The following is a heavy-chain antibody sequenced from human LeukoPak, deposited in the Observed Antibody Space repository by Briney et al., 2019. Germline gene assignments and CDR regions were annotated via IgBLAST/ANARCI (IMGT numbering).Heavy chain of an antibody. J-gene: IGHJ4*02. CDR2: INHSGST. CDR1: DGSISSYY. CDR3: ARALYYYDGAPREYYFDH. Sequence: SETLSLTCTVSDGSISSYYWNWIRQPPGKGLEWIGEINHSGSTNYNPSLKGRVTISVDTSKNQFSLKLSSVTAADTAVYYCARALYYYDGAPREYYFDHWGQGTPVTVSS. D-gene: IGHD3-22*01. V-gene: IGHV4-34*01.